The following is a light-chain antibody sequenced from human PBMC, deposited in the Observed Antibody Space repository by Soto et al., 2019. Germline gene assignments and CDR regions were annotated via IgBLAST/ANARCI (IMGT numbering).Light chain of an antibody. Sequence: DIVMTQSPDSLAVSLGETATINCKSSESVLFSSNNKNYLAWYQQNPGQPPKLXIDCASTRESGVPDRFSGSGSGTDFTLTISSLQAEDVAVYYCQQYYSSPLTFGGGTKVDIK. CDR1: ESVLFSSNNKNY. CDR3: QQYYSSPLT. J-gene: IGKJ4*01. CDR2: CAS. V-gene: IGKV4-1*01.